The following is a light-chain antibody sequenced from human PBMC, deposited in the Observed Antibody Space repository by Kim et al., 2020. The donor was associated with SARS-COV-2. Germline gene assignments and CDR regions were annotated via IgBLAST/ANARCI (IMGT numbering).Light chain of an antibody. CDR3: SSYTSSSTV. CDR1: SSDVGGYNY. CDR2: DVR. J-gene: IGLJ3*02. Sequence: PGQSITISCTGTSSDVGGYNYVSWYQQHPGKAPKLMIYDVRNRPSGVSNRFSGSKAGNTASLTISGLQAEDEADYYCSSYTSSSTVFGGGTQLTVL. V-gene: IGLV2-14*03.